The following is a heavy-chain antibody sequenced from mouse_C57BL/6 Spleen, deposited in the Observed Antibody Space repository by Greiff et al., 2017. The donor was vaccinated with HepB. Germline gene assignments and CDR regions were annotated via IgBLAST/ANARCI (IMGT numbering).Heavy chain of an antibody. V-gene: IGHV1-54*01. CDR1: GYAFTNYL. CDR2: INPGSGGT. D-gene: IGHD2-3*01. J-gene: IGHJ3*01. CDR3: ARSIYDGYLAWFAY. Sequence: VQLQQSGAELVRPGTSVKVSCKASGYAFTNYLIEWVKQRPGQGLEWIGVINPGSGGTNYNEKFKGKATLTADKSSSTAYMQLSSLTSEDSAVYFCARSIYDGYLAWFAYWGQGTLVTVSA.